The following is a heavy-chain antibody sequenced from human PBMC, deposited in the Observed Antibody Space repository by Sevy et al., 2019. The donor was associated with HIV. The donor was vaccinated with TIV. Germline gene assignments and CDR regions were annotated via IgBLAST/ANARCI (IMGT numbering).Heavy chain of an antibody. CDR2: ISYDGSNK. Sequence: GGSLRLSCAASGFTFSSYAMHWVRQAPGKGLEWVAVISYDGSNKYYADSVKGRFTISRDNSKNTLYLQMNSLRAEDTAVYYCARDREGGGQQLVNDYWGQGTLVTVSS. V-gene: IGHV3-30-3*01. CDR3: ARDREGGGQQLVNDY. J-gene: IGHJ4*02. CDR1: GFTFSSYA. D-gene: IGHD6-13*01.